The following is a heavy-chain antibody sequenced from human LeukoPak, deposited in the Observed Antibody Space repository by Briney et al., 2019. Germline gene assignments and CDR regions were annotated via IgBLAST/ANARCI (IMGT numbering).Heavy chain of an antibody. CDR3: ARLRCRGGSCYSVWDF. CDR1: GYSFTTYW. CDR2: IDPSDSYT. D-gene: IGHD2-15*01. J-gene: IGHJ4*02. Sequence: HGESLRISCKGSGYSFTTYWISWVRQMPGKGLEWMGMIDPSDSYTNYSPSFQGHVTISSDKSISTAYLQWSRLKDPHTAIYYCARLRCRGGSCYSVWDFWGQGTLVTVSS. V-gene: IGHV5-10-1*01.